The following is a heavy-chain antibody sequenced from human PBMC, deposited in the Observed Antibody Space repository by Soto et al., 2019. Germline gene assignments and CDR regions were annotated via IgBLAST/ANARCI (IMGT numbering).Heavy chain of an antibody. V-gene: IGHV4-30-4*01. J-gene: IGHJ4*02. CDR3: ARTTVTSLPPYFDY. Sequence: QVQLQESGPGLVRPSQTLSLTCTVSGGSISSGVYYWSWIRQPPGKGLEWIGYIYYSGSTYYNPSLKSRVTISVDTSKNQFSLKLSPVTAADTVVYYCARTTVTSLPPYFDYWGQGTLVTVSS. CDR1: GGSISSGVYY. D-gene: IGHD4-4*01. CDR2: IYYSGST.